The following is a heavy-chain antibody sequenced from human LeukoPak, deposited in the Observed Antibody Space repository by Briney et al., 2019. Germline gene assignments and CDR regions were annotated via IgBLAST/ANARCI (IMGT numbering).Heavy chain of an antibody. CDR3: ARGLAAGYYYYYYGMDV. V-gene: IGHV4-59*01. Sequence: NPSETLSLTCTVSGGSISSYYWSWIRQPPGKGLEWIVYIYYSGSTNYNPSLKSRVTISVDTSKNQFSLKLSSVTAADTAVYYCARGLAAGYYYYYYGMDVWGQGTTVTVSS. CDR1: GGSISSYY. J-gene: IGHJ6*02. D-gene: IGHD6-13*01. CDR2: IYYSGST.